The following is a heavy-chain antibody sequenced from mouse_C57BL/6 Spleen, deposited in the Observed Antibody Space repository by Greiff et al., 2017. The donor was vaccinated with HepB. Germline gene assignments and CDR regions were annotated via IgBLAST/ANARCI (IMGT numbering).Heavy chain of an antibody. V-gene: IGHV1-81*01. CDR1: GYTFTSYG. CDR2: IYPRSGNT. CDR3: ARWFITTVVADY. J-gene: IGHJ2*01. D-gene: IGHD1-1*01. Sequence: VKLMESGAELARPGASVKLSCKASGYTFTSYGISWVKQRTGQGLEWIGEIYPRSGNTYYNEKFKGKATLTADKSSSTAYMELRSLTSEDSAVYFCARWFITTVVADYWGQGTTLTVSS.